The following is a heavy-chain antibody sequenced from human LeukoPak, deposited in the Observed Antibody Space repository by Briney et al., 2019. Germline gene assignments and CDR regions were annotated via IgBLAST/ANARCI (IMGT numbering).Heavy chain of an antibody. J-gene: IGHJ6*02. Sequence: SETLSLTCTVSGGSISSYYWSWIRQPPGKGLEWIGYIYYSGSTNYNPSLKSRVTISVDTSKNQFSLKLSSVTAADTAVYYCARHSQRFFAVGMDVWGQGTTVTVFS. V-gene: IGHV4-59*08. CDR2: IYYSGST. D-gene: IGHD3-3*01. CDR3: ARHSQRFFAVGMDV. CDR1: GGSISSYY.